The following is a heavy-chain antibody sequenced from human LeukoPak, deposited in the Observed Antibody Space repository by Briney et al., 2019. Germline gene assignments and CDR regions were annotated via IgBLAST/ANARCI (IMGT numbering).Heavy chain of an antibody. CDR2: IYSGGST. D-gene: IGHD3-10*01. J-gene: IGHJ4*02. CDR1: GFTVSSNY. V-gene: IGHV3-66*01. Sequence: GGSLRLSCAASGFTVSSNYMSWVRQAPGKGLEWVSVIYSGGSTYYADSVKGRFTISRDNSKNTLYLQMNSLRAEDTAVYYCARVGSQWYYGSGSYYYYFDYWGQGTLVTVSS. CDR3: ARVGSQWYYGSGSYYYYFDY.